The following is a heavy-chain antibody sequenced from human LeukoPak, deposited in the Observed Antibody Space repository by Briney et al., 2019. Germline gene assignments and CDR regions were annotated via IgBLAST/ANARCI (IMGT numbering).Heavy chain of an antibody. D-gene: IGHD2-15*01. V-gene: IGHV3-23*01. CDR1: GFTFSSSA. CDR3: AKQLGYCSDGSCYFPY. J-gene: IGHJ4*02. CDR2: ISNNGGYT. Sequence: YPGGSLRLSCAASGFTFSSSAMSWVRQAPGKGLEWVSAISNNGGYTYYADSVQGRLTISRDNSKSTLCLQMNSLRAEDTAVYYCAKQLGYCSDGSCYFPYWGQGTLVTVSS.